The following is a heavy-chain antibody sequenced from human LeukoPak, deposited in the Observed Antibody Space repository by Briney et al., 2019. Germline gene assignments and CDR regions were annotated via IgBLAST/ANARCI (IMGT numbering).Heavy chain of an antibody. D-gene: IGHD2-15*01. J-gene: IGHJ4*02. V-gene: IGHV3-73*01. CDR3: SRQVASVHDY. CDR2: VRSKVDNYAT. CDR1: GFTFSDSH. Sequence: PGGSLRLSCAASGFTFSDSHMRWVRQASGKGLEWVGHVRSKVDNYATAYGASVKGRFTISRDDSKNTAYLQMNSLGTEDTAVYYCSRQVASVHDYWGQGTLVTVSS.